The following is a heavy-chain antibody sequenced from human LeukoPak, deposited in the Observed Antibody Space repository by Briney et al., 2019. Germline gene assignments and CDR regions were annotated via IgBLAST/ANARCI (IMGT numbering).Heavy chain of an antibody. CDR2: ICSSSSTI. CDR1: GFTFSSYS. J-gene: IGHJ6*03. CDR3: ARVFSGGPTYYDFWSGYYLGGGGYYYYYMDV. Sequence: GGSLRLFCAASGFTFSSYSMNWVRQAPGKGREGVSYICSSSSTIYYADSVKGRFTISRDNAKNSLYLQMNSLRAEDTAVYYCARVFSGGPTYYDFWSGYYLGGGGYYYYYMDVWGKGTTVTVSS. D-gene: IGHD3-3*01. V-gene: IGHV3-48*04.